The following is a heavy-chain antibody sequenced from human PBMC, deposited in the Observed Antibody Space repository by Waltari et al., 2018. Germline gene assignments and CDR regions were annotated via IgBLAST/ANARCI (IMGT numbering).Heavy chain of an antibody. Sequence: EVHLAESGGGLVQPGRSLRLSCVASGFNFDESAMHWVRQEPGKGLEWLSGINWSSRNIGYADSVKGRFTISRDNAKNSLYLQINSLRTEDTAFYYCAKDAFGNSLGGVFDYWGQGTLVTVSS. D-gene: IGHD3-3*01. CDR3: AKDAFGNSLGGVFDY. V-gene: IGHV3-9*01. CDR2: INWSSRNI. J-gene: IGHJ4*02. CDR1: GFNFDESA.